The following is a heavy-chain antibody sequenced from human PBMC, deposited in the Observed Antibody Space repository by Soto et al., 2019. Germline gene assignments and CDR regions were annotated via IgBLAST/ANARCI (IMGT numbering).Heavy chain of an antibody. V-gene: IGHV4-4*02. CDR3: ARDAGSGSGFSWYFDL. Sequence: QVQLQESGPGLVKPSGTLSLTCAVSSGSSSSSNWWSWVRQPPGMGLEWIGEIYHSGSTNYNPSLKSRVTISVDKSKNQFSLKLSSVTAADTAVYYCARDAGSGSGFSWYFDLWGRGTLVTVSS. CDR1: SGSSSSSNW. J-gene: IGHJ2*01. CDR2: IYHSGST. D-gene: IGHD2-15*01.